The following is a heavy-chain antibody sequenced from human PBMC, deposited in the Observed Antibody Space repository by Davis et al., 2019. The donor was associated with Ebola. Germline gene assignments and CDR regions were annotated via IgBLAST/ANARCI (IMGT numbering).Heavy chain of an antibody. CDR1: GFPFSTSH. CDR3: VKYSLKFLVDTDVFDY. V-gene: IGHV3-30*18. Sequence: GESLKISCTASGFPFSTSHVHWLRQAPGKGLEWVAVISYDGSNKYYADSVKGRFTISRDNSKNTLYLQMSSLRAEDTAVYYCVKYSLKFLVDTDVFDYWGQGTLVTVSS. D-gene: IGHD5-18*01. CDR2: ISYDGSNK. J-gene: IGHJ4*02.